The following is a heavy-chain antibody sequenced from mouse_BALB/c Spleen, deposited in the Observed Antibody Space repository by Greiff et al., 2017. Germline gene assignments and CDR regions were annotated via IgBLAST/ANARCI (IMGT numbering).Heavy chain of an antibody. Sequence: VKLQESGAELVRPGVSVKISCKGSGYTFTDYAMHWVKQSHAKSLEWIGVISTYYGAASYNQKFKGKATMTVDKSSSTAYMELARLTSEDSAIYYCARGGWSLRGDYAMDYWGQGTSVTVSS. D-gene: IGHD2-3*01. CDR1: GYTFTDYA. V-gene: IGHV1S137*01. CDR2: ISTYYGAA. J-gene: IGHJ4*01. CDR3: ARGGWSLRGDYAMDY.